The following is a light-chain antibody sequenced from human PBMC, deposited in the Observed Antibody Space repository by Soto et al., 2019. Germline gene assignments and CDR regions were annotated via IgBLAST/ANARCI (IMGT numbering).Light chain of an antibody. CDR3: QQRFTAPLT. CDR1: QNIRKY. J-gene: IGKJ4*01. V-gene: IGKV1-39*01. CDR2: TAS. Sequence: DSQMTQSPSSLSACIGYRVTFACLASQNIRKYLNWYQQKPGKAPKLLIYTASSLQVGFPSRFSGSGSGTDFTLTINSLQPEDFATYYCQQRFTAPLTFRGGPKVDI.